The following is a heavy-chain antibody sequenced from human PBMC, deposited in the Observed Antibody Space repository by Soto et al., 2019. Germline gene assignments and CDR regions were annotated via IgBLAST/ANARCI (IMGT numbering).Heavy chain of an antibody. CDR1: GFTFSTYA. Sequence: EVQLLESGGGLVQPGGSLRLSCAASGFTFSTYAMSWVRQAPGKGLEWVSGISGSGGSTYYADSVKGRFTISRDNSKSTLYLQVLSLRAEDTALYYCAKDMYYSGSDGAPFDYWGQGTLVTVSS. J-gene: IGHJ4*02. CDR2: ISGSGGST. V-gene: IGHV3-23*01. CDR3: AKDMYYSGSDGAPFDY. D-gene: IGHD3-10*01.